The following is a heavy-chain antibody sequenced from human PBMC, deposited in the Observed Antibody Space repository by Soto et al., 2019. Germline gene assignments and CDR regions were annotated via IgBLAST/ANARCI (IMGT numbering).Heavy chain of an antibody. J-gene: IGHJ4*02. CDR1: GGSISSSY. D-gene: IGHD6-19*01. CDR3: AREMGIAVAGVFDY. V-gene: IGHV4-59*01. Sequence: SETLSLTCTVSGGSISSSYWNWIRQPPVKGLEWIGYFYYSGSTKYNPSLKSRVTISIDTSKNQFSLKLSSVTAADTAVYYCAREMGIAVAGVFDYWGQGTLVTVSS. CDR2: FYYSGST.